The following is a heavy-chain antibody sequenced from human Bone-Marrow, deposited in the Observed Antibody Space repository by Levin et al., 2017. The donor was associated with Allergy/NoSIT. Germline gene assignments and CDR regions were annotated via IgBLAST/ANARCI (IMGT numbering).Heavy chain of an antibody. Sequence: GESLKISCGASGFTLSSYYMSWIRQAPGKGLEWVSSISSSGATTYYADSVKGRFIISRDNAKKSVFLQMNNLTAGDTAVYYCARVPLWFGEDTNYGMDVWGQGTTVTVSS. V-gene: IGHV3-11*01. CDR2: ISSSGATT. J-gene: IGHJ6*02. CDR3: ARVPLWFGEDTNYGMDV. D-gene: IGHD3-10*01. CDR1: GFTLSSYY.